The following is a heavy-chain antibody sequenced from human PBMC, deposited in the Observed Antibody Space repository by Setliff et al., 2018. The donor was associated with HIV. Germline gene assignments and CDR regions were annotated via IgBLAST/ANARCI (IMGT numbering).Heavy chain of an antibody. D-gene: IGHD6-13*01. J-gene: IGHJ4*02. CDR2: IYTSRGT. V-gene: IGHV4-4*09. Sequence: PSETLSLTCTVSGGSISGYHWNWLLQTPGKGLEWIGYIYTSRGTNYNHSLRTRVIISVDTSNQFSLKLSSVTAADAAVYYCARSPSYRSSWEYYFDYWGQGILVTVSS. CDR3: ARSPSYRSSWEYYFDY. CDR1: GGSISGYH.